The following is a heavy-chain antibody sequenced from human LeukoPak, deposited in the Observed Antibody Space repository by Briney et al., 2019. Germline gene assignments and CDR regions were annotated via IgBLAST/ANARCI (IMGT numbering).Heavy chain of an antibody. CDR3: ARVEWELLYYFDY. Sequence: GGSLRLSCEASGFTFSSYAMHWVRQAPGKGLEWVAVISYDGSNKYYADSVKGQFTISRDNSKYTLYLQMNSLRAEDTAVYYCARVEWELLYYFDYWGQGTLVTVSS. CDR2: ISYDGSNK. CDR1: GFTFSSYA. J-gene: IGHJ4*02. D-gene: IGHD1-26*01. V-gene: IGHV3-30-3*01.